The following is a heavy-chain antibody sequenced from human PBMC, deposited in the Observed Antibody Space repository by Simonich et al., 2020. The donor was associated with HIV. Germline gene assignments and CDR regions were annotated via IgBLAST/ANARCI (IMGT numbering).Heavy chain of an antibody. Sequence: QVQLVESGGGVVQPGRYLRLSCAASGFTLSSNAMHWVRQAPGKGLEWGAIISYDEINKYYADSVKGRFTISRDNSKNTLYLQINSLRAEDTAVYYCARGKPIQHWGQGTLVTVSS. J-gene: IGHJ1*01. CDR2: ISYDEINK. V-gene: IGHV3-30*07. CDR1: GFTLSSNA. D-gene: IGHD3-3*01. CDR3: ARGKPIQH.